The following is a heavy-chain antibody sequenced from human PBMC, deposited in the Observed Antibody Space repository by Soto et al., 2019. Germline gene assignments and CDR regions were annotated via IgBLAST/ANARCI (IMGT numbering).Heavy chain of an antibody. V-gene: IGHV1-18*01. D-gene: IGHD2-15*01. J-gene: IGHJ4*02. CDR2: ISAYNGNT. Sequence: ASVKVSCKASGYTFTSYGISWVRQAPGQGLEWMGWISAYNGNTNYAQKLQGRVTMTTDTSTSTAYMELRSLRSDDTAVYYCARARGVVVVAATKGRDFDYWGQGTLVTVSS. CDR1: GYTFTSYG. CDR3: ARARGVVVVAATKGRDFDY.